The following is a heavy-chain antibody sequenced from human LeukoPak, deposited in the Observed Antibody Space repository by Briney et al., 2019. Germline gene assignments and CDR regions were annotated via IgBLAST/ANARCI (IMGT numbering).Heavy chain of an antibody. J-gene: IGHJ4*02. V-gene: IGHV3-21*01. CDR1: GFTFSDYT. Sequence: GGSLRLSCAASGFTFSDYTMNWVRQAPGKGLEWVSSIGSVTTYIYYADSVEGRFTISRDNAKNSLSLQMNSLRAEDTAVYYCARAIAVAGPYYFDYWGQGTLVTVSS. CDR3: ARAIAVAGPYYFDY. CDR2: IGSVTTYI. D-gene: IGHD6-19*01.